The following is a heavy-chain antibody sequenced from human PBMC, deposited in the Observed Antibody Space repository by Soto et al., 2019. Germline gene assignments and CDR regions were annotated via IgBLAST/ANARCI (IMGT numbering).Heavy chain of an antibody. CDR3: ARPPGGGGY. J-gene: IGHJ4*02. CDR2: IYSGGYT. V-gene: IGHV3-53*01. D-gene: IGHD3-10*01. Sequence: EVQLVESGGGLIQPGGSLRLSCAVSGFTVSNNYMSWVRQAPGKGLEGVSVIYSGGYTAYGDSVKGRFTISRDNSKKHLFPPLTPPAAADPAVYYCARPPGGGGYWGQGTLVTVSS. CDR1: GFTVSNNY.